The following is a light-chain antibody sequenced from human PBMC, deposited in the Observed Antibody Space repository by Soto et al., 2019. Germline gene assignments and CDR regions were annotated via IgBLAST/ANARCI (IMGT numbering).Light chain of an antibody. J-gene: IGLJ2*01. CDR2: EVS. CDR1: SSDVGGYNC. CDR3: SSYAGSNIPVV. Sequence: QSALTQPPSASGSPGQSVTISCTGTSSDVGGYNCVSWYQQHPGKAPKLMIYEVSKRPSGVPDRFSGSKSGNTASLTVSGLQAEDEAEYYCSSYAGSNIPVVFGGGTKVTVL. V-gene: IGLV2-8*01.